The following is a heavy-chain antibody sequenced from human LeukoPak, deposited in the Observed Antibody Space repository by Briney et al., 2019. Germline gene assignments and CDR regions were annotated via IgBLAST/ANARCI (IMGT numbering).Heavy chain of an antibody. Sequence: GRSLRLSCAASGFTFSSYGMHWVRQAPGKGLEWVAVIWYDGSNKYYADSVKGRFTVSRDNSKKTLYLQMNSLRAEDTAVYYCARDPYDSSGRRGYYYYGMDVWGQGTTVTVSS. J-gene: IGHJ6*02. CDR1: GFTFSSYG. D-gene: IGHD3-22*01. CDR3: ARDPYDSSGRRGYYYYGMDV. CDR2: IWYDGSNK. V-gene: IGHV3-33*01.